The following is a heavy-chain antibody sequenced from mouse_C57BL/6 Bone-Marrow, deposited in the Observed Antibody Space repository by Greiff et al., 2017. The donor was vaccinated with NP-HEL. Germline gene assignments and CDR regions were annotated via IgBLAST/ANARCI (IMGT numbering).Heavy chain of an antibody. CDR1: GFTFSDFY. D-gene: IGHD1-1*01. Sequence: EVKLMESGGGLVQSGRSLRLSCATSGFTFSDFYMEWVRQAPGKGLEWIAASRNKANDYTTEYSASVKGRFIVSRDTSQSILYLQLNALRAEDTAIYYCARDALYYGSSYDWYFDVWGTGTTVTVSS. CDR2: SRNKANDYTT. V-gene: IGHV7-1*01. CDR3: ARDALYYGSSYDWYFDV. J-gene: IGHJ1*03.